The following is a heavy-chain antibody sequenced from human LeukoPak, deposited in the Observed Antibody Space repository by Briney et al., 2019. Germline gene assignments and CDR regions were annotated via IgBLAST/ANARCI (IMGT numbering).Heavy chain of an antibody. D-gene: IGHD1-26*01. CDR2: IKQDGSEK. Sequence: GGSLRLSCAASGSTFSSYWMSWVRQAPGKGLEWVANIKQDGSEKYYVDSVKGRFTISRDNAKNSLYLQMNSLRAEDTAVYYCARDHGSYYLGYNDYWGQGTLVTVSS. CDR1: GSTFSSYW. CDR3: ARDHGSYYLGYNDY. V-gene: IGHV3-7*01. J-gene: IGHJ4*02.